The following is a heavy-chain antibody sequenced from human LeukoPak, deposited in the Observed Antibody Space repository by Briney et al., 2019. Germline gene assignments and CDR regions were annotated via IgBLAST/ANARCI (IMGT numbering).Heavy chain of an antibody. V-gene: IGHV3-23*01. CDR1: GFTFSSYA. D-gene: IGHD3-10*01. J-gene: IGHJ4*02. CDR3: AKVCTMVRGATAYYFDY. CDR2: ITGSGGGT. Sequence: PGGSLRLSCAASGFTFSSYAMSWVRQAPGKGLEWVSTITGSGGGTYYADSVKGRFTISRDNSKNTLYLQMNSLRAEDTAVYYCAKVCTMVRGATAYYFDYWGQGTLVTVSS.